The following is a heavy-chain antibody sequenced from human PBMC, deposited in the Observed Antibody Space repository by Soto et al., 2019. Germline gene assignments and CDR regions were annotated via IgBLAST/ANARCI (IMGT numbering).Heavy chain of an antibody. V-gene: IGHV3-23*01. D-gene: IGHD3-22*01. CDR1: GFTFSSYA. CDR2: ISSSGGST. Sequence: GGSLRLSCAASGFTFSSYAMSWVRQAPGKGLEWVSTISSSGGSTYYADSVKGRFTISRDKSKNTMYLQMNSLRAEDTAVYYCEPLVAETVVIIFDFWGQGTLVTVSS. J-gene: IGHJ4*02. CDR3: EPLVAETVVIIFDF.